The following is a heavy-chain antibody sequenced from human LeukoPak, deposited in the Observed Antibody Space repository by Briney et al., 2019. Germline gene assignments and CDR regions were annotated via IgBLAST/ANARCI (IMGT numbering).Heavy chain of an antibody. D-gene: IGHD6-13*01. Sequence: GGSLRLSCAASGINVSSNYMTWIRQAPGKALEWVSLIYGGDAAYYAESVRGRFMISRDNLKNTLFLQMNSLRVEDTAVYYCVTSTGQQFIPYDYWGQGTHVTVSS. CDR3: VTSTGQQFIPYDY. V-gene: IGHV3-66*02. CDR1: GINVSSNY. J-gene: IGHJ4*02. CDR2: IYGGDAA.